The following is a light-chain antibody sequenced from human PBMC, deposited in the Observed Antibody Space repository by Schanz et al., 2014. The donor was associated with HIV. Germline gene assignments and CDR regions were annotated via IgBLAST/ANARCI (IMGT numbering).Light chain of an antibody. CDR1: SSDVGGYNY. Sequence: QSVLTQPPSASGSPGQSVTISCTGTSSDVGGYNYVSWFQQHPGKAPQLLIYEVSLRPSGVPDRFSGSKSGNTASLTVSGLQAEDEADYYCQTYDSSRNVVFGGGTKLTVL. V-gene: IGLV2-8*01. CDR2: EVS. CDR3: QTYDSSRNVV. J-gene: IGLJ2*01.